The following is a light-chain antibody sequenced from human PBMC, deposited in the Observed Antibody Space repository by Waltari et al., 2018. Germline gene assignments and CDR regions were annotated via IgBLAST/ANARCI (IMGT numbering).Light chain of an antibody. CDR1: SSDVGGYEY. CDR3: SSVTRSSTWV. Sequence: QSALTQPASVSGSPGQSITISCTGTSSDVGGYEYVSWYQQYPGKAPKLMIYEVRNRPSGVSNRFSGSKSGNTASLTISGLQAEDEADYYCSSVTRSSTWVFGGVTKLTVL. V-gene: IGLV2-14*01. J-gene: IGLJ3*02. CDR2: EVR.